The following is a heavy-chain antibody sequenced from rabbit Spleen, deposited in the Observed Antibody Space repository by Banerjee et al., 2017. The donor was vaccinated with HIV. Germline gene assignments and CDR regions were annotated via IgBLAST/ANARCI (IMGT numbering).Heavy chain of an antibody. D-gene: IGHD1-1*01. V-gene: IGHV1S45*01. CDR3: ARGNGCGDPASSCAYNL. J-gene: IGHJ4*01. Sequence: QEQLVESGGGLVQPEGSLTLTCTASGFSFSSSYYMCWVRQAPGKGLEWIGCIYTGSGGSTFYASWAKGRFTISKTSSTTVTLQMTSLTAADTATYLCARGNGCGDPASSCAYNLWGQGTLVTVS. CDR1: GFSFSSSYY. CDR2: IYTGSGGST.